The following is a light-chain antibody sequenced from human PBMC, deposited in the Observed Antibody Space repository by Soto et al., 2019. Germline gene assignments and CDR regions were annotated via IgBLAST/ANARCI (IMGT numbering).Light chain of an antibody. J-gene: IGKJ4*01. Sequence: DIQMTQSPSSLSASVGDRVTITCRASQDINDYLAWFQQRPVKAPKSLIYGASTLQSGVPSKFSGSGSGTDFTLNISSLQPEDFATYYCQQYNSYPLTFGGGTKVEIK. V-gene: IGKV1-16*02. CDR2: GAS. CDR1: QDINDY. CDR3: QQYNSYPLT.